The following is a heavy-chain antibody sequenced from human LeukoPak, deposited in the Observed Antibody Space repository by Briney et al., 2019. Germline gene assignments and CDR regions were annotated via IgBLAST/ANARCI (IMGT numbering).Heavy chain of an antibody. J-gene: IGHJ4*02. Sequence: PGGSLRLSCAVSGFTFSSYAMHWVRQAPGKGLEWVAFILYDGSKEYYADSVKGRFTISRDNSKNTLYLQMNSLRPEDTAVCYCARDRGLLDGSSGWYFDYWGQGTLVTVSS. D-gene: IGHD6-19*01. CDR2: ILYDGSKE. CDR3: ARDRGLLDGSSGWYFDY. CDR1: GFTFSSYA. V-gene: IGHV3-30-3*01.